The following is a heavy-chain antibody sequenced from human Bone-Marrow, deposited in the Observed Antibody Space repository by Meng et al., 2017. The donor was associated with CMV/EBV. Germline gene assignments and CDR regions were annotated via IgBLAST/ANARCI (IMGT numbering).Heavy chain of an antibody. V-gene: IGHV1-58*01. CDR2: IVVGSGNT. Sequence: SVKVSCKASGFTFTSSAVQWVRQARGQRLEWIGWIVVGSGNTNYAQKFQERVTISRDMSTSTAYMELSSLRSEDTAVYYCAAPTGGIVVVTWGQGTLVTVSS. D-gene: IGHD2-2*01. CDR3: AAPTGGIVVVT. J-gene: IGHJ5*02. CDR1: GFTFTSSA.